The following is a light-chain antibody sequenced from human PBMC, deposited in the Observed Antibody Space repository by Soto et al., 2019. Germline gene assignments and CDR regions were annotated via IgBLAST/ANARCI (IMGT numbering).Light chain of an antibody. CDR3: QQNDYLLS. J-gene: IGKJ4*01. Sequence: IQMTQSPSSLSASIGYRGTITGHASQNITNNFSWYQQKTGKAPNLLIYHASKLAKGVTSRFSGSGSGTEFTLTISGLQPEDIATYYCQQNDYLLSFGGGTKVDIK. CDR2: HAS. CDR1: QNITNN. V-gene: IGKV1-33*01.